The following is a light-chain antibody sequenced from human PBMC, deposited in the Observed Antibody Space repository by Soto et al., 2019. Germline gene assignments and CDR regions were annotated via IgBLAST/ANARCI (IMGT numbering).Light chain of an antibody. CDR3: QQYGSSPLT. CDR1: QSVSSHY. J-gene: IGKJ3*01. CDR2: GAS. Sequence: EIVLTQSPGTLSLSPGERATLSCRASQSVSSHYLSWFQQKPGQAPRLLIFGASSRATGIPDRFSGSGSGTDFTLTISRLEPEDFAVYYCQQYGSSPLTFGPGTKVDTK. V-gene: IGKV3-20*01.